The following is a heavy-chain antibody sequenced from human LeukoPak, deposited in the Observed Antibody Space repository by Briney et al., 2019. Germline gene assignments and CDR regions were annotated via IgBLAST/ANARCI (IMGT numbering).Heavy chain of an antibody. J-gene: IGHJ2*01. Sequence: GGSLRLSCAASGFTFSSYSMNWVRQAPGKGLEWVSYISSSSTTIFYADSVEGRFTISRDNAKNALYLQMNSLRDEDTAVYYCHSDPLYFDLWGRGTLVSVSS. CDR3: HSDPLYFDL. CDR1: GFTFSSYS. CDR2: ISSSSTTI. D-gene: IGHD2-15*01. V-gene: IGHV3-48*02.